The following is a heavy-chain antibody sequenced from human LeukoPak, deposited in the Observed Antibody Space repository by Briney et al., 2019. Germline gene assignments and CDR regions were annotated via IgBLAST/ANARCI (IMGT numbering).Heavy chain of an antibody. Sequence: PSETLSLTCTVSGGSISSYYWSWIRQPAGKGLEWIGRIYTSCSTNYNPSLKSRVTMSVDTSKNQFSLKRSSVTAADTAVYYCARYQDGNDFWSGYYMDWGQGTLVTVSS. D-gene: IGHD3-3*01. CDR3: ARYQDGNDFWSGYYMD. CDR1: GGSISSYY. V-gene: IGHV4-4*07. J-gene: IGHJ4*02. CDR2: IYTSCST.